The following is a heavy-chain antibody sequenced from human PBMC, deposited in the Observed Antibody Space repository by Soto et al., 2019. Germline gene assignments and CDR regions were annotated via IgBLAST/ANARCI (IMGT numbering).Heavy chain of an antibody. Sequence: QVQLVQPGAEVKKPGSSVRVSYKTSGGTFRTSAISWVLQAPGQGLEWMGGIMPVFPTPDYAEKFQGRVTITADESTSTVYMALSSLRSEDTAVYYWARDKDRQQLGGNYYYIMDVWGQGTTVTVSS. V-gene: IGHV1-69*12. J-gene: IGHJ6*02. CDR3: ARDKDRQQLGGNYYYIMDV. CDR1: GGTFRTSA. CDR2: IMPVFPTP. D-gene: IGHD3-3*02.